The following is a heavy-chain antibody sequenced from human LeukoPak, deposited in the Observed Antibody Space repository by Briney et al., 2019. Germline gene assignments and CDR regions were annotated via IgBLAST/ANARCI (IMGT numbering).Heavy chain of an antibody. CDR2: INPNRGGT. J-gene: IGHJ5*02. Sequence: ASVKVSCKASGYTFTGYYMHWVRQAPGQGLEWMGWINPNRGGTNYAQKSQGRVTMTRDTSISTAYMELSRLRSDDTAVYYCARGGLGGGVWFDPWGQGTLVTVSS. V-gene: IGHV1-2*02. D-gene: IGHD2-21*01. CDR3: ARGGLGGGVWFDP. CDR1: GYTFTGYY.